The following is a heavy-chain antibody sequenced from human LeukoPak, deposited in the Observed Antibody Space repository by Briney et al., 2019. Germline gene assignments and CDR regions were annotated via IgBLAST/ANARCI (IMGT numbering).Heavy chain of an antibody. CDR1: GFTFSSYE. CDR2: ISSSCSTI. D-gene: IGHD3-10*01. Sequence: GGSLRLSCAASGFTFSSYEMNWVRQAPGKGLEWVSYISSSCSTIYYADSVKGRFTISRDNAKNSLYLQMNSLRAEDTAVYYCARGDTYYYGSGSFDCMDVWGKGTTVTISS. J-gene: IGHJ6*03. V-gene: IGHV3-48*03. CDR3: ARGDTYYYGSGSFDCMDV.